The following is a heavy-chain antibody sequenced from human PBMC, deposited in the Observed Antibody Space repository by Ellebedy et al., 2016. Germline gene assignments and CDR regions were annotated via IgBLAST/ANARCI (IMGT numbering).Heavy chain of an antibody. CDR3: AKAVLELHAFDI. V-gene: IGHV3-23*01. J-gene: IGHJ3*02. CDR2: ISGLSSST. Sequence: GGSLRLXCAASGFTFSNYVMTWVRQAPGKGLEWVSTISGLSSSTFYADSVKGRFTISRDNSKRTLSLQMNSLRAEDTAVYYCAKAVLELHAFDIWGQGTLVTVSS. D-gene: IGHD2-8*02. CDR1: GFTFSNYV.